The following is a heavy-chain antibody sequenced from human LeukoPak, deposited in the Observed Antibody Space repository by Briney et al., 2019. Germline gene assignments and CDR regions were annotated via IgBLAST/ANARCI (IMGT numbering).Heavy chain of an antibody. Sequence: GGSLRLSCAASAFTFYDFWMSWVRQAPGKGLEWVASVTQDGSENHYVDSAKGRFTISRDNAKNSLYLQMSSLRAEDTAVYWCRRGHWDDHAWGQGTLVTVSS. D-gene: IGHD7-27*01. CDR3: RRGHWDDHA. V-gene: IGHV3-7*01. J-gene: IGHJ5*02. CDR1: AFTFYDFW. CDR2: VTQDGSEN.